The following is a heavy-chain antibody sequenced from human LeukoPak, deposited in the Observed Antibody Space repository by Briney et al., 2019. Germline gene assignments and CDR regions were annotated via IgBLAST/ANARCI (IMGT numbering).Heavy chain of an antibody. Sequence: ASVKVSCKASGYTFTSYGITWVRQAPGQGLEWMGWISAYNGNTNYAQNLQGRVTMTTDTSTSTAYMELRSLRSDDTAVYYCAREVAASIGFDYWGQGSLVTVSS. CDR2: ISAYNGNT. CDR3: AREVAASIGFDY. CDR1: GYTFTSYG. D-gene: IGHD6-13*01. V-gene: IGHV1-18*01. J-gene: IGHJ4*02.